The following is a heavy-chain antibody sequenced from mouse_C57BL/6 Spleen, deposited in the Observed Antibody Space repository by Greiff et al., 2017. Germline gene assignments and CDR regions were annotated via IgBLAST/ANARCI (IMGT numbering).Heavy chain of an antibody. J-gene: IGHJ1*03. CDR3: ARERIPRSSHPHWYFDV. CDR2: IYPGNGDT. Sequence: QVQLQQSGAELVRPGASVKMSCKASGYTFTSYNMHWVKQTPRQGLEWIGAIYPGNGDTSYNQKFKGKATLTVDKSSSTAYMQLSSLTSEDSAVYFVARERIPRSSHPHWYFDVWGTGTTVTVSS. CDR1: GYTFTSYN. V-gene: IGHV1-12*01. D-gene: IGHD1-3*01.